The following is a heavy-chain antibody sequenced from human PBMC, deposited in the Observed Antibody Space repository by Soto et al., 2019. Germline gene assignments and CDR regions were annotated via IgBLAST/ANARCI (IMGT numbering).Heavy chain of an antibody. CDR1: GFTFSSYG. J-gene: IGHJ6*03. CDR3: ARGAGEGFGELLHYYYYMDV. CDR2: IWYDGSNK. V-gene: IGHV3-33*01. D-gene: IGHD3-10*01. Sequence: PGGSLRLSCAASGFTFSSYGMHWVRQAPGKGLEWVAVIWYDGSNKYYADSVKGRFTISRDNSKNTLYLQMNSLRAEDTAVYYCARGAGEGFGELLHYYYYMDVWGKGTTVTVSS.